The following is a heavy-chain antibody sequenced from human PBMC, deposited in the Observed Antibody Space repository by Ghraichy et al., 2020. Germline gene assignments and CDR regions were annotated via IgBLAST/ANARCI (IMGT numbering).Heavy chain of an antibody. D-gene: IGHD3-16*01. Sequence: ETLSLTCAVSGFTFTRDWMSWVRQAPGKGLEWVANIRDDGGEKYYAESVRGRFTISRDNVQNLVFLQMDSLRVEDSAMYYCARDTNDYDWGSVRPTFEFNWFDPWGQGTLVTVS. V-gene: IGHV3-7*01. CDR1: GFTFTRDW. J-gene: IGHJ5*02. CDR2: IRDDGGEK. CDR3: ARDTNDYDWGSVRPTFEFNWFDP.